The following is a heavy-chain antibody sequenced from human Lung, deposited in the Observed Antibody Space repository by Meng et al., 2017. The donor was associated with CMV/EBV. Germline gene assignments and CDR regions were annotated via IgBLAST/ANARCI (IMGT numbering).Heavy chain of an antibody. D-gene: IGHD3-3*01. V-gene: IGHV3-21*01. Sequence: GGPLRLXFAAPGFTPGRYSMSWVPQAPGKGVEWVSSISTSSSYIYYRDSVKGRFTITRDNAMNSLFLQMKSLGAEDTAVFYCARVLDTGAAFDVWGQGTMVTVSS. CDR2: ISTSSSYI. CDR1: GFTPGRYS. CDR3: ARVLDTGAAFDV. J-gene: IGHJ3*01.